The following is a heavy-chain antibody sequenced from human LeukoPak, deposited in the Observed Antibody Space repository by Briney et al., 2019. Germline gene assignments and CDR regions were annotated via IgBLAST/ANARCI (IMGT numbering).Heavy chain of an antibody. D-gene: IGHD1-26*01. J-gene: IGHJ3*02. V-gene: IGHV4-4*07. CDR3: ASGGSYFAFDI. CDR2: IYTSGST. Sequence: SETLSLTCTVSGGSISSYYWSWIRQPAGKGLEWIGRIYTSGSTNYNPSLKSRVTMSVDTSKNQFSLKLTSVTAADTAVYYCASGGSYFAFDIWGQGTMVTVSS. CDR1: GGSISSYY.